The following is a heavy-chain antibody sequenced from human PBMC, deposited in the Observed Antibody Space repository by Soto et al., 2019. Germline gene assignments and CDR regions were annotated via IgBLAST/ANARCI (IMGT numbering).Heavy chain of an antibody. Sequence: GGSLRLSCVASGITFSSYSVNWVRQAPGKGLEWVSSISSSSSYIYYADSVKGRFTISRDNAKNSLYLQMNSLRAEDTAVYYCAREGYYQDAFDIWGQGTMVTVSS. CDR1: GITFSSYS. V-gene: IGHV3-21*01. D-gene: IGHD3-3*01. CDR2: ISSSSSYI. J-gene: IGHJ3*02. CDR3: AREGYYQDAFDI.